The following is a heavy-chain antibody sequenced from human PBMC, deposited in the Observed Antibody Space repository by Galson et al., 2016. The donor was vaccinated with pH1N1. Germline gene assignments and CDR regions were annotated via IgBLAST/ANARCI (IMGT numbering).Heavy chain of an antibody. V-gene: IGHV3-33*08. D-gene: IGHD6-19*01. CDR2: IWFDGTNE. CDR1: GFTFSQYA. J-gene: IGHJ4*02. Sequence: SCAASGFTFSQYAMHWVRQSPGRGLEWVAVIWFDGTNEDYADAVKGRFTISRDNANNTLFLQMKKLRGEDTAVYYCVRRYHTGWYSGLGYWGQGTLVSVSS. CDR3: VRRYHTGWYSGLGY.